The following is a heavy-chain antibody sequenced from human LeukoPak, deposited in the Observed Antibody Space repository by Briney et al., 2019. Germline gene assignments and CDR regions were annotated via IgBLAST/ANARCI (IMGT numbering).Heavy chain of an antibody. CDR2: IYTSGST. Sequence: SETLSLTCTVSGGSISSYYWSWIRQPPGKGLEWIGYIYTSGSTNYNPSLKSRVTISVDTSKNQFSLKLSSVTAADTAVYYCARAGYSSSSQFDYWGQGTLVTVSS. CDR3: ARAGYSSSSQFDY. CDR1: GGSISSYY. J-gene: IGHJ4*02. V-gene: IGHV4-4*09. D-gene: IGHD6-6*01.